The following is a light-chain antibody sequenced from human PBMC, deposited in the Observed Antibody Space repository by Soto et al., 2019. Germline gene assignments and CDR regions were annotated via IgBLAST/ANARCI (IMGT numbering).Light chain of an antibody. CDR1: RSISSW. V-gene: IGKV1-5*01. CDR3: QHYNSYSEA. J-gene: IGKJ1*01. CDR2: GAS. Sequence: DIQMPQSPSTLSASVGDSVTITCRASRSISSWLAWYQQKPGKAPKVLIYGASNLQSGVPSRFSGSGSGTEFTLTISSLQPDDFATYYCQHYNSYSEAVGQGTKVDIK.